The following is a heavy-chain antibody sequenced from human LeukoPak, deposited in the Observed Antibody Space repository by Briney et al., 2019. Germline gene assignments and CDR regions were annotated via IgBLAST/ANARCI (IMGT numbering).Heavy chain of an antibody. CDR2: TRYDGSTQ. CDR3: AGEGILTGYSYGRDALDI. D-gene: IGHD3-9*01. J-gene: IGHJ3*02. CDR1: EFTFSSYG. V-gene: IGHV3-30*02. Sequence: GGSLRLSCEASEFTFSSYGMHWVRQAPGKGLDWVAFTRYDGSTQYYADSVKGRFTISRDNAKNSLYLQMNSLRAEDTAIYYCAGEGILTGYSYGRDALDIWGQGTMVTVSS.